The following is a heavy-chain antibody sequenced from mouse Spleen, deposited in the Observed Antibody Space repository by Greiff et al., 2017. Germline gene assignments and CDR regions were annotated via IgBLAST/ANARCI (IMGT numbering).Heavy chain of an antibody. V-gene: IGHV5-9-1*01. CDR2: ISSGGSYT. CDR1: GFTFSSYA. Sequence: EVKLMESGGGLVKPGGSLKLSCAASGFTFSSYAMSWVRQTPEKRLEWVATISSGGSYTYYPDSVKGRFTISRDNAKNTLYLQMSSLRSEDTAMYYCAREEGAMITTKGVWGAGTTVTVSS. J-gene: IGHJ1*01. D-gene: IGHD2-4*01. CDR3: AREEGAMITTKGV.